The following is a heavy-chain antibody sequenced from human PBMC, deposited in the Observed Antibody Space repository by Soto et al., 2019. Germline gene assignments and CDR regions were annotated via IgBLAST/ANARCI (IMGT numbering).Heavy chain of an antibody. D-gene: IGHD4-17*01. J-gene: IGHJ4*02. CDR1: GYTFTSYG. V-gene: IGHV1-18*01. CDR3: ARDMKLSIAQERMKTVTPGY. Sequence: QVQLVQSGAEVKKPGASVKVSCKASGYTFTSYGISWVRQAPGQGLEWMGWISAYNGNTNYAQKLQGRVTMTTDTSTSTAYMELRSLRSDDTAVYYCARDMKLSIAQERMKTVTPGYWGQGTLVTVSS. CDR2: ISAYNGNT.